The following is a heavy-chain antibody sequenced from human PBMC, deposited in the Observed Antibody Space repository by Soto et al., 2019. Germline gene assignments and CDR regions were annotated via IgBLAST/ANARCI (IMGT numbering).Heavy chain of an antibody. CDR3: ARATYYDFLSGLRPYYYSGMDV. V-gene: IGHV1-69*01. D-gene: IGHD3-3*01. CDR1: GGTFSSYA. Sequence: QVQLVQSGAEVKKPGSSVKVSCKASGGTFSSYAISWVRQAPGQGLEWMGGIIPIFGTANYAQKFQGRITITAVESTNTAYIELSSLRSADTDVYYCARATYYDFLSGLRPYYYSGMDVWGQGTTVTVSS. J-gene: IGHJ6*02. CDR2: IIPIFGTA.